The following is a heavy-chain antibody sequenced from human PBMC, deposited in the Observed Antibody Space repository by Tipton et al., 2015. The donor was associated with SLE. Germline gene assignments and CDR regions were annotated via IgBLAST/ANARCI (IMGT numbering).Heavy chain of an antibody. CDR3: ARDGPASWGYGLWSGYFDL. J-gene: IGHJ4*02. Sequence: LRLSCSVSGGSMSYHYWSWIRRPPGRGLEWIGYIYYSGSTNYNPSLKSRVTISVDTFKNQFSLNLSSVTAADTAVYYCARDGPASWGYGLWSGYFDLWGQGTLVTVSS. D-gene: IGHD3-3*01. CDR1: GGSMSYHY. CDR2: IYYSGST. V-gene: IGHV4-59*11.